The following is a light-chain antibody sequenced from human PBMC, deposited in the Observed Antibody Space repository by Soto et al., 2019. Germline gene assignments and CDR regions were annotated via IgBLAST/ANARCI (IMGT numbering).Light chain of an antibody. V-gene: IGLV2-14*01. CDR2: DVS. Sequence: QSVLTQPASGSGSPGQSITVSCTGTSSDVGGYNFVSWYQQHPGKAPKLMIYDVSNRPSGVSDRFSGSKSGNTASLTISGLQAEDEADYYCSSYTNSITLYVFGTGTKVTVL. CDR3: SSYTNSITLYV. J-gene: IGLJ1*01. CDR1: SSDVGGYNF.